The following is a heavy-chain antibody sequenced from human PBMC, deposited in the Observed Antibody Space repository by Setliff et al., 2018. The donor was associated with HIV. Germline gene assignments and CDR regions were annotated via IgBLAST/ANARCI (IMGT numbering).Heavy chain of an antibody. V-gene: IGHV4-59*01. CDR1: GGSISSYY. D-gene: IGHD5-18*01. Sequence: PSETLSLTCTVSGGSISSYYWSWIRQPPGKGLEWTGYIYYSGSTNYNPSLKSRVTISVDTSKNQFSLKLSSVTAADTAVYYCARGSRGYSYAYYYYYMDVWGKGTTVTVSS. J-gene: IGHJ6*03. CDR2: IYYSGST. CDR3: ARGSRGYSYAYYYYYMDV.